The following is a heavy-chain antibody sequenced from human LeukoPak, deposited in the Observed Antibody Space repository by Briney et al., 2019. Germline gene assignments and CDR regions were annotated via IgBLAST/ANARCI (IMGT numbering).Heavy chain of an antibody. CDR1: GGSISSNSYY. D-gene: IGHD2/OR15-2a*01. Sequence: SETLSLTCTVSGGSISSNSYYWGWIRQPPGKGLEWIGSIYYSGSTYYNPSLKSRVTISVDTSKNQFSLRLSSVTAADTAVYYCAGHFSGAFDIWGQGTMVTVSS. CDR3: AGHFSGAFDI. CDR2: IYYSGST. V-gene: IGHV4-39*01. J-gene: IGHJ3*02.